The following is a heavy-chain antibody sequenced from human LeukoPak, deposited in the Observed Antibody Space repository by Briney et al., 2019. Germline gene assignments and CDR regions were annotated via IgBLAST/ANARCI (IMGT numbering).Heavy chain of an antibody. J-gene: IGHJ4*02. CDR3: ASPPGYRGIAAAGINN. Sequence: PSETLSLTCTVSGGSISSSSYYWGWIRQPPGKGLEWIGSIYYSGSTYYNPSLKSRVTISVDTSKNQFSLKLSSVTAADTAVYYCASPPGYRGIAAAGINNWGQGTLVTVSS. V-gene: IGHV4-39*01. D-gene: IGHD6-13*01. CDR1: GGSISSSSYY. CDR2: IYYSGST.